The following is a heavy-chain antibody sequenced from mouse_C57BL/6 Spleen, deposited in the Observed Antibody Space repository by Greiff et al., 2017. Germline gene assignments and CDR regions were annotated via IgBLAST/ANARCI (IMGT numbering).Heavy chain of an antibody. CDR2: IDPETGGT. V-gene: IGHV1-15*01. CDR1: GYTFTDYE. Sequence: VKLQESGAELVRPGASVTLSCKASGYTFTDYEMHWVKQTPVHGLEWIGAIDPETGGTAYNQKFKGKAILTADKSSSTAYMELRSLTSEDSAVYYCTRCYDYDVFAYWGQGTLVTVSA. J-gene: IGHJ3*01. CDR3: TRCYDYDVFAY. D-gene: IGHD2-4*01.